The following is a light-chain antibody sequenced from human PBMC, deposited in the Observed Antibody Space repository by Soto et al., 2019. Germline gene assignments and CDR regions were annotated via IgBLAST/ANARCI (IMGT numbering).Light chain of an antibody. CDR2: QHY. Sequence: SYELTQPPSVSVSPGQTASITCSGNKLGNKNVCWYQQKTGQSPVLLIYQHYLRPSGVPERFSGSNSGNTATLTISGTQAMDDADYYCQAWDSGTVIFGGGTKLTVL. CDR3: QAWDSGTVI. V-gene: IGLV3-1*01. CDR1: KLGNKN. J-gene: IGLJ2*01.